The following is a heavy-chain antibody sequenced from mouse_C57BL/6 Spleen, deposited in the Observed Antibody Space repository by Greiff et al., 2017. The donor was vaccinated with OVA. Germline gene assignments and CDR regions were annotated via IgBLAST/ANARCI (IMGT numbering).Heavy chain of an antibody. CDR1: GYTFTSYW. J-gene: IGHJ4*01. V-gene: IGHV1-5*01. CDR3: TRSDYYGRDAMDY. CDR2: IYPGNSDT. D-gene: IGHD1-1*01. Sequence: EVQLQQSGPVLARPGASVKMSCKTSGYTFTSYWMHWVKQRPGQGLEWIGAIYPGNSDTSYNQKFKGKAKLTAVTSASTAYMELSSLTNEDSAVYYCTRSDYYGRDAMDYWGQGTSVTVSS.